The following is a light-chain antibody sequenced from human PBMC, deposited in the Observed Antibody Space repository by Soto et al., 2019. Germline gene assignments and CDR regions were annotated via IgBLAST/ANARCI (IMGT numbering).Light chain of an antibody. CDR1: SSDVGGYNY. J-gene: IGLJ1*01. Sequence: VLAQPASVSGSPGQSITIACTGTSSDVGGYNYVSWYQQHPGKAPKLMIYEVSNRPSGVSNRFSGSKSGNTASLTISGLQAEDEADYYCSSYTSSSTFYVFGTGTKVTVL. CDR2: EVS. CDR3: SSYTSSSTFYV. V-gene: IGLV2-14*01.